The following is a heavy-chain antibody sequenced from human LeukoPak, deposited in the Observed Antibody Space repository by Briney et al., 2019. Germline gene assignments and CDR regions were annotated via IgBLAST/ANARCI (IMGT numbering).Heavy chain of an antibody. Sequence: GASVKVSCKASGYTFTGYYMHWVRQAPGQGLEWMGWINPNSGGTNYAQKFQGRVTMTRDTSISTAYMELSRLRSDDTAVHYCAKGYYDSSGYYTLDYWGQGTLVTVSS. CDR3: AKGYYDSSGYYTLDY. J-gene: IGHJ4*02. CDR1: GYTFTGYY. CDR2: INPNSGGT. D-gene: IGHD3-22*01. V-gene: IGHV1-2*02.